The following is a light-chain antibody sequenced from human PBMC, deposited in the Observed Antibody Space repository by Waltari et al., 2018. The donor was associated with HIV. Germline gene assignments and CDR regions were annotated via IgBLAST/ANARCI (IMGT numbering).Light chain of an antibody. J-gene: IGKJ3*01. Sequence: DIVMTQSPDSLAVSLGERATVNCKSSQSVLYSSNNKNYLAWYQQKPGQPPKLLIYWASTRESGVPDRVSGSGSGTDFTLTISSLQAEDVAVYYCQQYYTTPFTFGPGTKVDIK. CDR1: QSVLYSSNNKNY. CDR2: WAS. CDR3: QQYYTTPFT. V-gene: IGKV4-1*01.